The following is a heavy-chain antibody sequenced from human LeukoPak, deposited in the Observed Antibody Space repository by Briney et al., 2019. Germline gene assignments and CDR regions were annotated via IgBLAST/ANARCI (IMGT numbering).Heavy chain of an antibody. CDR1: GYTFTSYY. D-gene: IGHD2-15*01. J-gene: IGHJ4*02. Sequence: GASVKVSCKASGYTFTSYYMHWVRQAPGRGLEWMGIINPSGGNTSYAQKFQGRVTMTRDTSTSTVYMELSSLRSEDTAVYYCARDVSDCSGGSCYSYFDYWGQGTQVTVSS. V-gene: IGHV1-46*01. CDR3: ARDVSDCSGGSCYSYFDY. CDR2: INPSGGNT.